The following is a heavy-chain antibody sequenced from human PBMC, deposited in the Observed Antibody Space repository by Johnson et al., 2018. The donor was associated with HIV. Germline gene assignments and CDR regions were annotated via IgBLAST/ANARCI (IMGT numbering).Heavy chain of an antibody. Sequence: VYLVESGGGVVQPGKSLTLSCVGSGLSFSNFGIHWVRQAPGKGPEWVAVISFDGNLKKYADSVKGRFTISRDNAKNSLYLQMNSLRAEDTALYYCARDRGTPSYCVGDCYSDAFDIWGQGTMVTVSS. CDR3: ARDRGTPSYCVGDCYSDAFDI. CDR2: ISFDGNLK. CDR1: GLSFSNFG. V-gene: IGHV3-33*08. D-gene: IGHD2-21*01. J-gene: IGHJ3*02.